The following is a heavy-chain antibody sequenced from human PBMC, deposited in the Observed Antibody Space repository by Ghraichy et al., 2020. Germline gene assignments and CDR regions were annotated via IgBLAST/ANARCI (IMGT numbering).Heavy chain of an antibody. CDR2: INHSGST. V-gene: IGHV4-34*01. D-gene: IGHD3-3*01. CDR1: GGSFSGYY. Sequence: SQTLSLTCAVYGGSFSGYYWSWIRQPPGKGLEWIGEINHSGSTNYNPSLKSRVTISVDTSKNQFSLKLSSVTAADTAVYYCARGFFEWLHWPSDYWGQGTLVTVSS. CDR3: ARGFFEWLHWPSDY. J-gene: IGHJ4*02.